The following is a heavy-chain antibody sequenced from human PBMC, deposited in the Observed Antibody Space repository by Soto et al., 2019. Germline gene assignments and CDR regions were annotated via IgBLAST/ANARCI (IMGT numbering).Heavy chain of an antibody. V-gene: IGHV4-30-4*01. Sequence: PSETLSLTCTVSGDSISSNNNYWSWIRQPPGEGLEWIGFISYSGTTSYSPYLKSKIAISLDTSKNQFSLSLSFVTAADTAVYYCARGRGYSYGLDPWGQGTLVT. J-gene: IGHJ5*02. CDR3: ARGRGYSYGLDP. CDR2: ISYSGTT. CDR1: GDSISSNNNY. D-gene: IGHD5-18*01.